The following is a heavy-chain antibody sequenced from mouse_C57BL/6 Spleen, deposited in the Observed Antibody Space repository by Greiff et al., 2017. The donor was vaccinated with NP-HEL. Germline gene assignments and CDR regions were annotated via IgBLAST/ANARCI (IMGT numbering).Heavy chain of an antibody. J-gene: IGHJ2*01. CDR2: IDPSDSYT. D-gene: IGHD2-5*01. CDR1: GYTFTSYW. Sequence: QVQLQQSGAELVMPGASVKLSCKASGYTFTSYWMHWVKQRPGQGLEWIGEIDPSDSYTNYNQKFKGKSTLTVDKSSSTAYMQLSSLTSEDSAVYYCARMDSNYIDYWGQGTTLTVSS. CDR3: ARMDSNYIDY. V-gene: IGHV1-69*01.